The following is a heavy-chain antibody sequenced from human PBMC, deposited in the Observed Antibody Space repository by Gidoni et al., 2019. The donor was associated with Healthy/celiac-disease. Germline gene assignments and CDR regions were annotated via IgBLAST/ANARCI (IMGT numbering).Heavy chain of an antibody. V-gene: IGHV3-21*01. CDR3: ARESPDYSSSSPFDY. D-gene: IGHD6-6*01. J-gene: IGHJ4*02. Sequence: EVQLVESGGGLVKPGGALRLSCAASGFTFSSYSMHWVRQAPGKGLEWVSSISSSSSYIYYADSVNGRFTISRDNAKNSLYLQMNSLRAEDTAVYYCARESPDYSSSSPFDYWGQGTLVTVSS. CDR2: ISSSSSYI. CDR1: GFTFSSYS.